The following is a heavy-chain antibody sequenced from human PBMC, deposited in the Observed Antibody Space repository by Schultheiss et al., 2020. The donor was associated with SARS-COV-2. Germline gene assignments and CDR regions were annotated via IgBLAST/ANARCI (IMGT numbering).Heavy chain of an antibody. V-gene: IGHV3-30-3*01. CDR3: ARVAGGGY. D-gene: IGHD2-15*01. CDR1: GFTFSSYA. Sequence: GESLKISCAASGFTFSSYAMHWVRQAPGKGLEWVAVISYDGSNKYYADPVKGRFTISRDNSKNTLYLQMNSLRAEDTAVYYCARVAGGGYWGQGTLVTVSS. CDR2: ISYDGSNK. J-gene: IGHJ4*02.